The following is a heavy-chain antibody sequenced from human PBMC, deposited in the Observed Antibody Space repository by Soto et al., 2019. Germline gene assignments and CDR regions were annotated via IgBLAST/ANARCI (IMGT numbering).Heavy chain of an antibody. Sequence: LRLSCISSGFTFRTYTMNWVRQAPGKGLEWVSGIRGFSPYTFYAESVKGRFTISRDNAKNSLYLQMNSLRAEDTAVYYCARDRGYDAHDYYYNAMDVWGQGTTVTVSS. J-gene: IGHJ6*02. CDR1: GFTFRTYT. D-gene: IGHD3-10*01. CDR3: ARDRGYDAHDYYYNAMDV. CDR2: IRGFSPYT. V-gene: IGHV3-21*01.